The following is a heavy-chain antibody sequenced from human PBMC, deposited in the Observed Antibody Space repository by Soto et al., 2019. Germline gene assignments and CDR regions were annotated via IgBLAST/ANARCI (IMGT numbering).Heavy chain of an antibody. D-gene: IGHD3-22*01. J-gene: IGHJ3*02. CDR1: GGSISSGGYY. V-gene: IGHV4-31*03. Sequence: SETLSLTCTVSGGSISSGGYYWSWIRQHPGKGLEWIGYIYYSGSTYYNPSLKSRVTISVDTSKNQFSLKLSSVTAADTAVYYCARVSQYYYDTPSGPGAFDIWGQGTMVTVS. CDR3: ARVSQYYYDTPSGPGAFDI. CDR2: IYYSGST.